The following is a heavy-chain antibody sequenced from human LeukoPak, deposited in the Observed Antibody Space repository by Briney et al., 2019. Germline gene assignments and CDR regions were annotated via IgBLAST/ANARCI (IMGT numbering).Heavy chain of an antibody. Sequence: SETLSLTCAVYGGSFSGYYWSWIRQPPGKGLEWIGEINHSGSTNYNPSLKSRVTISVDTSKNQFSLKLSSVTAADTAVYYCARGWRAGEPRKRITMVRGVIPYFDYWGQGTLVTVSS. J-gene: IGHJ4*02. CDR3: ARGWRAGEPRKRITMVRGVIPYFDY. V-gene: IGHV4-34*01. D-gene: IGHD3-10*01. CDR2: INHSGST. CDR1: GGSFSGYY.